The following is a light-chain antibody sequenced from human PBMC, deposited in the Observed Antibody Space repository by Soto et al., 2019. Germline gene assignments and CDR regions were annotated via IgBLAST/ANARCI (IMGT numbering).Light chain of an antibody. J-gene: IGKJ2*01. CDR1: QSLLHSNGYNY. CDR3: MQALQTQYT. V-gene: IGKV2-28*01. Sequence: DIVMTQSPLSLPVTPGEPASISCRSSQSLLHSNGYNYLDWYLQKPGQSPQLLIYLRSNRASGVPDRFSGSGSGTDFTLKISRVEAEDVGVYYCMQALQTQYTFGQGTKLEIK. CDR2: LRS.